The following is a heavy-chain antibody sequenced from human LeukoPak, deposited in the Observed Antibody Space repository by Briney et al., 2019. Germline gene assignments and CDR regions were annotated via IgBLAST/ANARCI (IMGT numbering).Heavy chain of an antibody. CDR3: ASWEASMAARYFDY. Sequence: SETLSLTCTVSGGSISSGDYYWSWIRRPPGKGLEWIGYIYYSGSTYYNPSLKSRVTISVDTSKNQFSLKLSSVTAADTAVYYCASWEASMAARYFDYWGQGTLVTVSS. J-gene: IGHJ4*02. CDR2: IYYSGST. CDR1: GGSISSGDYY. D-gene: IGHD6-6*01. V-gene: IGHV4-30-4*08.